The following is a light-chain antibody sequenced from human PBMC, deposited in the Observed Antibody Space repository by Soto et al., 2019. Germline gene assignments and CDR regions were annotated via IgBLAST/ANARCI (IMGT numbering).Light chain of an antibody. V-gene: IGKV2-28*01. J-gene: IGKJ4*01. CDR2: LGS. CDR3: MQALQSPLT. Sequence: DIVMTQSPLSLPVTPGEPASISCRSSQSLLHSNGYNYLDWYLQKPGQSPQLLIYLGSNRASGVPDRFSGSGSATDFPLKISRVEAEDVGVYYCMQALQSPLTFGGGTKVEIK. CDR1: QSLLHSNGYNY.